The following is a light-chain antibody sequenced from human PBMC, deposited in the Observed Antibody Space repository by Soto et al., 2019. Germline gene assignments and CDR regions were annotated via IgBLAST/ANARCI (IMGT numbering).Light chain of an antibody. CDR3: MQALTTPYT. V-gene: IGKV2-28*01. Sequence: VMTQSPLSLPVTPGEPASISCRSSQSLLHSNGYNSVDWYLQKPGQSPQILIYLGSNRDAGVPDRFSGSGSGTDFTLKISRVEAEDVGVYYCMQALTTPYTFGQGTKREIK. CDR1: QSLLHSNGYNS. J-gene: IGKJ2*01. CDR2: LGS.